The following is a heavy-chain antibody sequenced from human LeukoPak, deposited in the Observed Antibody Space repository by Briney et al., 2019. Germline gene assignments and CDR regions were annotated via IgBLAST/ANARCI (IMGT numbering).Heavy chain of an antibody. CDR2: ISYDGSNK. J-gene: IGHJ5*02. CDR1: GFTFSSYG. Sequence: GGSLRLSCAASGFTFSSYGMPWVRQAPGKGLEWVAVISYDGSNKYYADSVKGRFTISRDNSKNTLYLQMNSLRAEDTAVYYCAKDRIAARGWFDPWGQGTLVTVSS. V-gene: IGHV3-30*18. CDR3: AKDRIAARGWFDP. D-gene: IGHD6-6*01.